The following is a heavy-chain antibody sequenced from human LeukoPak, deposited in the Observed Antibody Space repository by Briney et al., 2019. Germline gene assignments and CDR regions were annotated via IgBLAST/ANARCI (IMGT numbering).Heavy chain of an antibody. CDR2: ISGSGGST. CDR1: GFTFSSYA. D-gene: IGHD2-2*01. Sequence: PGGSLRLSRAASGFTFSSYAMSWVRQAPGKGLEWVSAISGSGGSTYYADSVKGRFTISRDNSKNTLYLQMNSLRAEDTAVYYCAKDPYCSSTSCYAHYWGQGTLVTVSS. J-gene: IGHJ4*02. V-gene: IGHV3-23*01. CDR3: AKDPYCSSTSCYAHY.